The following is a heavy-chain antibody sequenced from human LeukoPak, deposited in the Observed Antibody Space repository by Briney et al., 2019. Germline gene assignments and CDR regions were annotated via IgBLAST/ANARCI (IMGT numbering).Heavy chain of an antibody. CDR3: VRDSRYSPDF. Sequence: GGSLRLSCAASGFTVSSNYLSWVRQTPGKGLECVSVIYSGGNTYYADSVKGRFTMSRDNAKNTLYLQMNSLRAEDTAVYYCVRDSRYSPDFWGQGTLVTVSS. D-gene: IGHD3-9*01. J-gene: IGHJ4*02. V-gene: IGHV3-53*01. CDR1: GFTVSSNY. CDR2: IYSGGNT.